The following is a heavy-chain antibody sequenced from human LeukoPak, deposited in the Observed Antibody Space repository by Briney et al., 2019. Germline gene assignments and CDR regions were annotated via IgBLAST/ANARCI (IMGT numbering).Heavy chain of an antibody. CDR3: ARSLGDYVWGGYRHFDY. D-gene: IGHD3-16*02. CDR2: ISYDGSNK. V-gene: IGHV3-30-3*01. CDR1: GFTFSSYA. J-gene: IGHJ4*02. Sequence: PGGSLRLSCAASGFTFSSYAMHWVRQAPGKGLEWVAVISYDGSNKYYADSVKGRFTISRDNSKNTLYLQMNSLRAEDTAVYYCARSLGDYVWGGYRHFDYWGQGTLVTVPS.